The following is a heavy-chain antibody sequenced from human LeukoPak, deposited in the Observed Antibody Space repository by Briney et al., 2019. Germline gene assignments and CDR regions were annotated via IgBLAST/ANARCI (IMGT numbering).Heavy chain of an antibody. Sequence: GGSLRLSCAASGFTFSSYAMSWVRQAPGKGLEWVSAISGSGGSTYYADSVKGRFTISRDNSKNTLYLQMNSLRTEDTALYYCAKDNRNWGYDYWGQGTLVTVSS. V-gene: IGHV3-23*01. CDR2: ISGSGGST. CDR3: AKDNRNWGYDY. CDR1: GFTFSSYA. J-gene: IGHJ4*02. D-gene: IGHD7-27*01.